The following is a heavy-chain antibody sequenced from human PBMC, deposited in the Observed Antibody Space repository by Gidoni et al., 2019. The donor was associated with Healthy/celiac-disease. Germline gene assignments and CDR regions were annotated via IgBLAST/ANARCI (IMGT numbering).Heavy chain of an antibody. J-gene: IGHJ5*02. CDR1: GGTFSSYA. CDR2: IIPIFGTA. V-gene: IGHV1-69*06. CDR3: ARESQYYDYIWGSYRYGWFDP. Sequence: QVQLVQSGAAVEKPGSSVKVSCKASGGTFSSYAISWVRQAPGQGLEWMGGIIPIFGTANYAQKFQGRVTITADKSTSTAYMELSSLRSEDTAVYYCARESQYYDYIWGSYRYGWFDPWGQGTLVTVSS. D-gene: IGHD3-16*02.